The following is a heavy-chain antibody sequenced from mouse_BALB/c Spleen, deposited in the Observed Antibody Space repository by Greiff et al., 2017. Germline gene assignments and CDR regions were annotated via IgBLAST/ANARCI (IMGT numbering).Heavy chain of an antibody. CDR1: GFTFTDYY. J-gene: IGHJ3*01. D-gene: IGHD2-10*02. Sequence: EVQLVESGGGLVQPGGSLRLSCATSGFTFTDYYMSWVRQPPGKALEWLGFIRNKANGYTTEYSASVKGRFTISRDNSQSILYLQMNTLRAEDSATYYCARGKYGNSWFAYWGQGTLVTVSA. V-gene: IGHV7-3*02. CDR3: ARGKYGNSWFAY. CDR2: IRNKANGYTT.